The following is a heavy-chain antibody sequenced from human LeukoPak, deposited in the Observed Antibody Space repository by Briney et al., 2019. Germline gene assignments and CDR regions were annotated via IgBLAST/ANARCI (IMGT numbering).Heavy chain of an antibody. V-gene: IGHV1-2*02. CDR3: ARANENYFDY. CDR1: GYTFTRYY. Sequence: ASVKVSCKASGYTFTRYYMHWVRQAPGQGLEWMGWIIPNNGGTNYAQKFQGRVTMTRDTSISTAFMELSRLRSDDAAIYYCARANENYFDYWGQGTLVTVSS. J-gene: IGHJ4*02. CDR2: IIPNNGGT. D-gene: IGHD1-1*01.